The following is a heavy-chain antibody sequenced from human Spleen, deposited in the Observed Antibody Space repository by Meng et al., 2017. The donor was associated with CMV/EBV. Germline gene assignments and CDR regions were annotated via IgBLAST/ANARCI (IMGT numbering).Heavy chain of an antibody. J-gene: IGHJ6*02. CDR1: GLTFRNYW. D-gene: IGHD6-13*01. V-gene: IGHV3-21*01. Sequence: GESLKISCAASGLTFRNYWMNWVRQAPGKGLEWVSSISGSSTYTHYADSVKGRFTISRDNAKNSLYLQMNSLRAEDTAVYYCARDIAAAGTYYYFFAMDVWGQGTTVTVSS. CDR2: ISGSSTYT. CDR3: ARDIAAAGTYYYFFAMDV.